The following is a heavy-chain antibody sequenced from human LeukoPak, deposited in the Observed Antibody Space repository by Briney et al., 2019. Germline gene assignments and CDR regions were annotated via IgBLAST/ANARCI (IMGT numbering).Heavy chain of an antibody. CDR1: GGSISSGGYY. Sequence: SQTLSLTCTVSGGSISSGGYYWSWIRQPPGKGLEWIGYIYHSGSTYYNPSLKSRVTISVDRSKNQFSLKLSSVTAADTAVYYCARVPWHYDSSGFEYFQHWGQGTLVTVSS. J-gene: IGHJ1*01. CDR2: IYHSGST. V-gene: IGHV4-30-2*01. D-gene: IGHD3-22*01. CDR3: ARVPWHYDSSGFEYFQH.